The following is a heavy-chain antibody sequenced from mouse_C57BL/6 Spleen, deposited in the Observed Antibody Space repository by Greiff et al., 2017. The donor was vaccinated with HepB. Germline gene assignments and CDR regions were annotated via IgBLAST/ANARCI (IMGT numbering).Heavy chain of an antibody. D-gene: IGHD1-1*01. CDR1: GYSFTGYY. V-gene: IGHV1-42*01. J-gene: IGHJ1*03. CDR2: INPSTGGT. CDR3: ARNYYGSSYPYSYFDV. Sequence: EVKLQESGPELVKPGASVKISCKASGYSFTGYYMNWVKQSPEKSLEWIGEINPSTGGTTYNQKFKAKATLTVDKSSSTAYMQLKSLTSEDSAVYYCARNYYGSSYPYSYFDVWGTGTTVTVSS.